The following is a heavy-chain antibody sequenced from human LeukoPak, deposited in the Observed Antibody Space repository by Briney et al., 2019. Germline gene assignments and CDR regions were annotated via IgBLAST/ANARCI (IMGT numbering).Heavy chain of an antibody. CDR3: ARDTYYDYVWGSYRYTGDFDY. J-gene: IGHJ4*02. D-gene: IGHD3-16*02. V-gene: IGHV3-13*01. Sequence: GGSLRLSCAASGFTFSSYDMHWVRQATGKGLEWVSAIGTDGDTFYPGSVKGRFTISRDNAENSLYLQMNSLRAEDTAVYYCARDTYYDYVWGSYRYTGDFDYWGQGTLVTVSS. CDR1: GFTFSSYD. CDR2: IGTDGDT.